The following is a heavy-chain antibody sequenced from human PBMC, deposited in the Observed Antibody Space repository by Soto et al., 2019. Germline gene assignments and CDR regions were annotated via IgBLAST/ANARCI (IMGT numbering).Heavy chain of an antibody. J-gene: IGHJ3*02. CDR2: ISGSGGST. CDR1: GFTFSSYA. Sequence: PGGSLRLSCAASGFTFSSYAMSWVRQAPGKGLEWVSAISGSGGSTYYADSVKGWFTISRDNSKNTLYLQMNSLRAEDTAVFYCAKDRSYYGSGSYIWGQGTMVTVSS. V-gene: IGHV3-23*01. CDR3: AKDRSYYGSGSYI. D-gene: IGHD3-10*01.